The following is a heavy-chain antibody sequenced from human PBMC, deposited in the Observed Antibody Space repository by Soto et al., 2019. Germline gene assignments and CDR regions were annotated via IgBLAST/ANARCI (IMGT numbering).Heavy chain of an antibody. V-gene: IGHV3-23*01. CDR1: GFTFSSYA. Sequence: EVQLLESGGGLVQPGGSLRLSCAASGFTFSSYAMSWVRQAPGKGLEWVSAISGSGGSTYYADSVKGRFTISRDNSKNTLYLQMNSLRAEDTAVYYCAKDHREGYCTNGVCYGFDYWGQGTLVTVSS. CDR2: ISGSGGST. CDR3: AKDHREGYCTNGVCYGFDY. J-gene: IGHJ4*02. D-gene: IGHD2-8*01.